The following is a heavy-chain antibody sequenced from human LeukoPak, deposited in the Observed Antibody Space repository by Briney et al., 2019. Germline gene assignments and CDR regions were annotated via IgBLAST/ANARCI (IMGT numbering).Heavy chain of an antibody. CDR2: IIPILGIA. CDR1: GGTFSSYT. V-gene: IGHV1-69*02. CDR3: ASGTTVSSSAAASFDY. J-gene: IGHJ4*02. Sequence: SVKVSCKASGGTFSSYTISWVRQAPGQGLEWMGRIIPILGIANYAQKFQGRVTITADKSTSTAYMELSSLRSEDTAVYYCASGTTVSSSAAASFDYWGQGTLDTVSS. D-gene: IGHD6-13*01.